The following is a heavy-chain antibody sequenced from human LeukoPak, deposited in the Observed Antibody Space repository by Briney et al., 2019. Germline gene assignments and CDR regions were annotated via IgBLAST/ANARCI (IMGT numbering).Heavy chain of an antibody. V-gene: IGHV5-51*01. CDR1: GYSFTSYW. CDR2: IYPGDSNT. J-gene: IGHJ4*02. Sequence: GESLKISCKGSGYSFTSYWIGWVRQMPGKGLEWMGIIYPGDSNTKYSPSFQGQDTISADKSISTAYLQWSSLKASDTAMYYCARPEQIVGAHYWGQGTLVTVSS. D-gene: IGHD1-26*01. CDR3: ARPEQIVGAHY.